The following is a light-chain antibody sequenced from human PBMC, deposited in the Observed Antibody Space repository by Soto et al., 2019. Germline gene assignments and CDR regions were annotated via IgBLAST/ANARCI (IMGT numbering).Light chain of an antibody. CDR1: SSKIGSKT. V-gene: IGLV1-44*01. Sequence: QSALTQPPSASGTPGQRVTISCSGSSSKIGSKTVNWYQQLPGTVPKLLIYNSYQRPSGVPDRFSGSKSGTSASLAISGLQSEDDADYYCAAWDASLNGYVFGAGTKVTVL. CDR2: NSY. J-gene: IGLJ1*01. CDR3: AAWDASLNGYV.